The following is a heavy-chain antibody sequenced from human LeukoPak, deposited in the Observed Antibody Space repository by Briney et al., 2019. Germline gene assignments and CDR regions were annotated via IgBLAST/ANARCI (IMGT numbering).Heavy chain of an antibody. V-gene: IGHV3-23*01. Sequence: PGGSLRLSCAASGFTFSSYAMSWVRQAPGKGLEWVSAISGSGGSTYYADTVKGRFTITRDNSKNTLYLQMNSLRAEDTAVCYCANYVLRFLDDAFDIWGQGTMVTVSS. D-gene: IGHD3-3*01. CDR3: ANYVLRFLDDAFDI. J-gene: IGHJ3*02. CDR1: GFTFSSYA. CDR2: ISGSGGST.